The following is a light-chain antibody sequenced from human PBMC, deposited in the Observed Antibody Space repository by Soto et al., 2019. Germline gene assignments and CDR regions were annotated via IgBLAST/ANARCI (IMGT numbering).Light chain of an antibody. J-gene: IGKJ5*01. V-gene: IGKV3-20*01. CDR1: QTVGKNY. Sequence: IVLTQSPGTLSLSPGEGATLSCRASQTVGKNYLAWYQQKPGQAPRLLIYDTSSRATGIPDRFSGSGSGTDFTLTISRLEPEDFAVFFCQQYGTSEIIFGQGTRLEI. CDR2: DTS. CDR3: QQYGTSEII.